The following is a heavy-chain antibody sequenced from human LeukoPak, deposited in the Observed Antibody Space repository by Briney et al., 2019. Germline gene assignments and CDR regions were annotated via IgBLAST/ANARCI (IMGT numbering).Heavy chain of an antibody. CDR2: INHSGST. Sequence: PSETLSLTCAVYGGSFSGYYWSWIRQPPGKGLEWIGGINHSGSTNYNPSLKSRVTISVDTSKNQFSLKLSSVTAADTAVYYCVSASDCSSTSCYSDYWGQGTLVTVSS. D-gene: IGHD2-2*01. V-gene: IGHV4-34*01. J-gene: IGHJ4*02. CDR1: GGSFSGYY. CDR3: VSASDCSSTSCYSDY.